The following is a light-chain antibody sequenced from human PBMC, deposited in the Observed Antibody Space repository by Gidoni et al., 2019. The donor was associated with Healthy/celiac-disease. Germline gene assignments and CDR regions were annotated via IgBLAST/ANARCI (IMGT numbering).Light chain of an antibody. CDR3: QSYDSSLSGSMVV. V-gene: IGLV1-40*01. CDR2: GNS. J-gene: IGLJ2*01. Sequence: QSVLTQPPSVSGAPGQRVTIPCTGSSSNIGAGYDVHWYQQLPGTAPKLLIYGNSNRPSGVPDRFSGSKSGTSASLAITGLQAEDEADYYCQSYDSSLSGSMVVFGGGTKLTVL. CDR1: SSNIGAGYD.